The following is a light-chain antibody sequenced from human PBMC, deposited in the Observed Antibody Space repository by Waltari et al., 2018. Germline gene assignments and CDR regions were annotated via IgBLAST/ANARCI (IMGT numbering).Light chain of an antibody. CDR2: KDT. CDR3: QSTDSDKYII. Sequence: SYELTQPPSVSVSPGQTATTTCPGDSLPKEYVYWYQKRPGQAPVLVIHKDTERPSGIPERFSGSSSGTTVTLTITAVQADDEADYYCQSTDSDKYIIFGGGTKLTVL. V-gene: IGLV3-25*03. CDR1: SLPKEY. J-gene: IGLJ2*01.